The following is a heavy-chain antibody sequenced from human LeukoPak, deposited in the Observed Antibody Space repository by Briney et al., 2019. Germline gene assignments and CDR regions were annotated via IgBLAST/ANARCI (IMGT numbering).Heavy chain of an antibody. CDR2: IIPIFGTA. V-gene: IGHV1-69*13. Sequence: SVKVSCKASGGTFSSYAISWVRQAPGQGLEWMGGIIPIFGTANYAQKFQGRVTITADESTSTAYMELSSLRSEDTAVYYCARVSPAVFAMVRGFNWFDPWGQGTLVTVSS. CDR1: GGTFSSYA. CDR3: ARVSPAVFAMVRGFNWFDP. J-gene: IGHJ5*02. D-gene: IGHD3-10*01.